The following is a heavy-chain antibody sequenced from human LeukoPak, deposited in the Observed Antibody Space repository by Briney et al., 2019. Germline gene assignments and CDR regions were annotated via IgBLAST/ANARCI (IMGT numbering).Heavy chain of an antibody. Sequence: SVKVSCKASGGTFSSYAISWVRQAPGQGLEWMGRIIPIFGTANYAQKFQGRVTITTDESTSTAYMELSSLRSEDTAVYYCARDLDFGPQYGDYQYYFDYWGQGTLVTVSS. CDR3: ARDLDFGPQYGDYQYYFDY. CDR2: IIPIFGTA. V-gene: IGHV1-69*05. J-gene: IGHJ4*02. D-gene: IGHD4-17*01. CDR1: GGTFSSYA.